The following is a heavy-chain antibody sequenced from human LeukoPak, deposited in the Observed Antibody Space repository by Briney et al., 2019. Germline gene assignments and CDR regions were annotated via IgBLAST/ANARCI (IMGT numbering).Heavy chain of an antibody. CDR3: ASEHYYDSSGYYYRFFGY. J-gene: IGHJ4*02. Sequence: GGSLRLSCAASGFTFSSYWMHWVRHAPGKGLVWVSRINSDGSSTSYADSVKGRFTISRDNAKNTLYLQMNSLRAEDTAVYYCASEHYYDSSGYYYRFFGYWGQGTLVTVSS. CDR1: GFTFSSYW. D-gene: IGHD3-22*01. CDR2: INSDGSST. V-gene: IGHV3-74*01.